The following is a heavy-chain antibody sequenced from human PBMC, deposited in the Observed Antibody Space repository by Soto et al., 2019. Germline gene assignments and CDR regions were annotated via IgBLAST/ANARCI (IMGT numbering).Heavy chain of an antibody. CDR3: TSFGVVITTYYYYGMDV. CDR2: IRSKAYGGTT. J-gene: IGHJ6*02. D-gene: IGHD3-3*01. Sequence: GGSLRLSCTSSVFTFGDYAMSWVRQAPGKGLEWVGFIRSKAYGGTTEYAASVKGRFTISRDDSKSIAYLQMNSLKTEDTAVYYCTSFGVVITTYYYYGMDVWGQGTTVTVSS. CDR1: VFTFGDYA. V-gene: IGHV3-49*04.